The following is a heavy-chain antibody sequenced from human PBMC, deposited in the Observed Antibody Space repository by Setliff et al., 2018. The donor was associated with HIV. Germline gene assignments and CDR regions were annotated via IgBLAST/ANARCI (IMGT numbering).Heavy chain of an antibody. V-gene: IGHV4-38-2*01. J-gene: IGHJ4*02. CDR1: GHSIKSGYY. D-gene: IGHD3-22*01. CDR3: ASRWGSYYDTNGHPFDY. Sequence: PSETLPLTCSVSGHSIKSGYYWGWIRQPPGKGLEWIGTMYHSGSTYYNPSLQGRVTMFFDTSEDHFSLRLSSVTAADTAVYYCASRWGSYYDTNGHPFDYWGQGTLVTVSS. CDR2: MYHSGST.